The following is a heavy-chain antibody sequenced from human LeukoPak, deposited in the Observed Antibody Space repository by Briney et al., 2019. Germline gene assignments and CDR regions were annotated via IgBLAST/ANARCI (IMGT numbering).Heavy chain of an antibody. V-gene: IGHV3-9*03. CDR2: ISWNSDSI. CDR1: GFTVSSNS. CDR3: AKDKYSSGRSTCFDY. Sequence: PGGSLRLSCTVSGFTVSSNSMSWVRQAPGKGLEWVSGISWNSDSIGYADSVKGRFTISRDNAKNSLYLQMNSLKAEDMALYYCAKDKYSSGRSTCFDYWGQGTLVTVSS. J-gene: IGHJ4*02. D-gene: IGHD6-19*01.